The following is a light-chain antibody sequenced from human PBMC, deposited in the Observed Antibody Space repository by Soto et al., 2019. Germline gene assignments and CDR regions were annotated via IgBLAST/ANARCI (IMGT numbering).Light chain of an antibody. Sequence: QSVLTQPRSVSGSRGQSITISCTGTSSYVGAYNYVSWYQQHPGKVPKLMLYDVTKRPSGVPDRFSGSKSGNTASLTISGLQAEDEADYYCCSYVGTYSYVFGTGTKVTVL. CDR2: DVT. V-gene: IGLV2-11*01. CDR1: SSYVGAYNY. J-gene: IGLJ1*01. CDR3: CSYVGTYSYV.